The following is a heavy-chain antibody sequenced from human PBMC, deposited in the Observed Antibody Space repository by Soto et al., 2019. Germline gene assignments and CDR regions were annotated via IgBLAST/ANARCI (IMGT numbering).Heavy chain of an antibody. V-gene: IGHV3-74*01. CDR3: ARGQWYYGSGSYSRITPYFDY. CDR2: INSDGSST. Sequence: EVQLVESGGGLVQPGGSLRLSCAASGFTFSSYWMHWVRQAPGKGLVWVSRINSDGSSTSYADSVKGRFTISRDNAKNTLYLQMNSLRAEDTAVYYCARGQWYYGSGSYSRITPYFDYWGQGTLVTVSS. D-gene: IGHD3-10*01. J-gene: IGHJ4*02. CDR1: GFTFSSYW.